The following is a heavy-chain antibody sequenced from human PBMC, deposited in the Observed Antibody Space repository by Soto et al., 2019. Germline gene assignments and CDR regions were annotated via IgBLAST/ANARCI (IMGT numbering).Heavy chain of an antibody. CDR3: ARAVVGYSLYYYYYHGMDV. CDR2: IYTSGST. D-gene: IGHD5-18*01. V-gene: IGHV4-4*07. J-gene: IGHJ6*02. Sequence: SETLSLTFTVFGGPISRYYWGWIRQPAGKGLDWTGSIYTSGSTNYHPPLQSRVTMSVDTYKNQFSLKLSSVTAADTAVYYCARAVVGYSLYYYYYHGMDVWGQGTTVTVSS. CDR1: GGPISRYY.